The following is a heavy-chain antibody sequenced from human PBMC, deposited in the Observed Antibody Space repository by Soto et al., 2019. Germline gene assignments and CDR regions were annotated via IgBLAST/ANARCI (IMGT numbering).Heavy chain of an antibody. J-gene: IGHJ4*02. Sequence: QMQLQESGPGLVKPSDTLSLTCAVSGYSISSSNWWGWIRQPPGKGLEWIGYIYYSGSTYYTPSLKSRVTMSVDTSNNQFSLRLNSVTAVYTAVYYCASKPYSRYYFDYWFQGTLVTVSS. CDR3: ASKPYSRYYFDY. CDR2: IYYSGST. CDR1: GYSISSSNW. D-gene: IGHD5-18*01. V-gene: IGHV4-28*01.